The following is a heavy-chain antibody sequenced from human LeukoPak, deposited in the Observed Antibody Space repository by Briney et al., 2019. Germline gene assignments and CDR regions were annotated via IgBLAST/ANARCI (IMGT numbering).Heavy chain of an antibody. J-gene: IGHJ4*02. V-gene: IGHV3-20*04. CDR2: INWNGGST. D-gene: IGHD1-20*01. CDR3: AREGYNWNDSPAFDY. Sequence: GGSLRLSCAASGFTFDDYGMSWVRQAPGKGLEWVSGINWNGGSTGYADSVKGRFTISRDNAKNSLYLQMNSLRAEDTALYYCAREGYNWNDSPAFDYWGQGTLVTVSS. CDR1: GFTFDDYG.